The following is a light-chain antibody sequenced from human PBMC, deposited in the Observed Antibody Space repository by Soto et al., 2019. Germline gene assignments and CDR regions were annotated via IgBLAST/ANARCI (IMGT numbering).Light chain of an antibody. Sequence: SALAQPASVSVSPGQSITISCTGTSSDIGSYNLVSWYQHHPGKAPKLMIYEGSKRPSGVSNRFSGSKSGNTASLTISGLQAEDEAYYYCCSYAGSSTFFGGGTKVTVL. V-gene: IGLV2-23*03. J-gene: IGLJ2*01. CDR2: EGS. CDR1: SSDIGSYNL. CDR3: CSYAGSSTF.